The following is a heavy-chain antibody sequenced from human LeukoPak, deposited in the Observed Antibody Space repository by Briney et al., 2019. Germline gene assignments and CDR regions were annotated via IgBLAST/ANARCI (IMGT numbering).Heavy chain of an antibody. D-gene: IGHD3-22*01. CDR1: GGSIRSSTYY. Sequence: PSETLSLTCTVSGGSIRSSTYYWAWIRQPPGKGLEGIGTIHYTWTTYYNPSLKSRVTISVDTSKNQFSLNLSSVTAADTTFYYCARLGGYYDPPDYWGQGTLVTVSS. CDR3: ARLGGYYDPPDY. V-gene: IGHV4-39*01. J-gene: IGHJ4*02. CDR2: IHYTWTT.